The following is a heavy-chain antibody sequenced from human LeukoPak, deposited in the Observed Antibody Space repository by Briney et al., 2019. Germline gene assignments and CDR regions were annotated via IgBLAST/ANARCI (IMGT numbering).Heavy chain of an antibody. CDR2: ISWNSGSI. D-gene: IGHD4-17*01. J-gene: IGHJ4*02. V-gene: IGHV3-9*01. CDR1: GFTFDDYA. Sequence: GRSLRLSCAASGFTFDDYAMHWVRQAPGKGLEWVSGISWNSGSIGYADSVKGRFTISRDNAKNSLYLQMNSLRAEDTALYYCANSPYGDYEGEIDYWGQGTLVTVSS. CDR3: ANSPYGDYEGEIDY.